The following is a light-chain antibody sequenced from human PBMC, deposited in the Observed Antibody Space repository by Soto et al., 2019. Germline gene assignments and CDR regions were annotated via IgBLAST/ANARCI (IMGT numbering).Light chain of an antibody. CDR2: GAS. CDR3: EEYGSSPPVS. Sequence: EIVLTQSPGTLSLSPGERATLSCRASQSVSSSYLAWYQQKPGQAPRLLIYGASSRATGIPDRFSGSGSGTDLSLTISRLEPEDFAVYYCEEYGSSPPVSFGRGTKVEIK. CDR1: QSVSSSY. J-gene: IGKJ2*01. V-gene: IGKV3-20*01.